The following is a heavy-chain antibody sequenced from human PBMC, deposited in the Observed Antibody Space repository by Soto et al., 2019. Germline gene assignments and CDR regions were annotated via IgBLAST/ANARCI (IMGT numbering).Heavy chain of an antibody. CDR2: ISAYNGNT. CDR3: ARLLTGSGIVVVPAAIDPIATVTTYNWFDP. V-gene: IGHV1-18*01. J-gene: IGHJ5*02. CDR1: GYTFTSYG. Sequence: ASVKVSCKASGYTFTSYGISWVRQAPGQGLEWMGWISAYNGNTNYAQKLQGRVTMTTDTSTSTAYMELRSLRSDDTAVYYCARLLTGSGIVVVPAAIDPIATVTTYNWFDPWGQGTLVTVSS. D-gene: IGHD2-2*01.